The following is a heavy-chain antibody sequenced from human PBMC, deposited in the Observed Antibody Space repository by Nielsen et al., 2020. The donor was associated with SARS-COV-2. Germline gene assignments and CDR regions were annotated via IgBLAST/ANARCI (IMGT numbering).Heavy chain of an antibody. V-gene: IGHV3-11*05. J-gene: IGHJ6*02. D-gene: IGHD7-27*01. CDR2: ISSSGSYT. Sequence: GESLKISCAASGFMVSDSYMSWIRQTPGKGLEWISYISSSGSYTNYADSVKGRFTISRDNGKNSLYLQMNSLRADDTAVYYCARDNWGRMDVWGQGTTVTVSS. CDR3: ARDNWGRMDV. CDR1: GFMVSDSY.